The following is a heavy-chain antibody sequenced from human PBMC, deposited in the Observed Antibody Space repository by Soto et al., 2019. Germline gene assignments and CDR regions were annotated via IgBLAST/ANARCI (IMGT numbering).Heavy chain of an antibody. J-gene: IGHJ3*02. D-gene: IGHD6-13*01. CDR3: ARVADCTYSSNCNGRAAFDM. CDR1: GFTLSSHW. Sequence: EVQLVESGGGLAQPGGSLRLSCAASGFTLSSHWMHWVRQAPGKGRVWVSRINRDGSTINYDDSVRGRYTISRDNAKNTLSLQMKSLRAEDTAVYYCARVADCTYSSNCNGRAAFDMWGQGTMITVSS. V-gene: IGHV3-74*01. CDR2: INRDGSTI.